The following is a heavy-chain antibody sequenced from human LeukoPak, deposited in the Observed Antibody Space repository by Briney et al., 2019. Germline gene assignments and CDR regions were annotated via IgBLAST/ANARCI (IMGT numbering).Heavy chain of an antibody. D-gene: IGHD3-3*01. Sequence: GRSLRLSCVASGFTFSSYAMHWVRQAPGKGLEWVAVISYDGSNKYYADSVKGRFTISRDNSKSTLYLQMNSLRAEDTAVYYCARDGHVLRFLEWKPPYYGMDVWGQGTTVTVSS. CDR1: GFTFSSYA. CDR2: ISYDGSNK. J-gene: IGHJ6*02. V-gene: IGHV3-30-3*01. CDR3: ARDGHVLRFLEWKPPYYGMDV.